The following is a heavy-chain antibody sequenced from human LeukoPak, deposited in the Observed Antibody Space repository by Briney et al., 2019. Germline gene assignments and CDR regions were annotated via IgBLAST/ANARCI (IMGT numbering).Heavy chain of an antibody. CDR2: INHSGST. J-gene: IGHJ6*04. Sequence: PSETLSLTCAVYSGSFSGYYWSWIRQPPGKGLEWIGEINHSGSTNYNPSLKSRVTISVDTSKNQFSLKLSSVTAADTAVYYCARAAYCSGGSCYYNYYGMDVWGKGTTVTVSS. CDR3: ARAAYCSGGSCYYNYYGMDV. CDR1: SGSFSGYY. V-gene: IGHV4-34*01. D-gene: IGHD2-15*01.